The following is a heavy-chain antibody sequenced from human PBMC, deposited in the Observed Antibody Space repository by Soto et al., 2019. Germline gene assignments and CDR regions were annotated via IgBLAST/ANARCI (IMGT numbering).Heavy chain of an antibody. J-gene: IGHJ5*02. CDR2: INHSGST. Sequence: QVQLQQWGAGLLKPSETLSLTCAVYGGSFSGYYWSWIRQPPGKGLEWIGEINHSGSTNYNPSLKSRVTILVDTSKNQFSLKLSSVTAADTAVYYCAAQTGSYIWFDPWGQGTLVTVSS. CDR1: GGSFSGYY. V-gene: IGHV4-34*01. D-gene: IGHD3-10*01. CDR3: AAQTGSYIWFDP.